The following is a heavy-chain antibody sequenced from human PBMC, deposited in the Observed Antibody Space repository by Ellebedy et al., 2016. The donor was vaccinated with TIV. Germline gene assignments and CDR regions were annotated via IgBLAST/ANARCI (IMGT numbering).Heavy chain of an antibody. CDR1: GFTVSSNY. CDR3: AKPVIDSGYESGYFDY. Sequence: PGGSLRLSCAASGFTVSSNYMSWVRQAPGKGLEWVSVIYSGGSTYYADSVKGRFTISRHNSKNTLYLQMNSLRAEDTAVYYCAKPVIDSGYESGYFDYWGQGTLVTVSS. D-gene: IGHD5-12*01. CDR2: IYSGGST. V-gene: IGHV3-53*01. J-gene: IGHJ4*02.